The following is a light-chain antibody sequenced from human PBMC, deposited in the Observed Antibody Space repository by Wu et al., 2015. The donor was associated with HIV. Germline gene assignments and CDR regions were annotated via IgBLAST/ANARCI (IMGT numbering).Light chain of an antibody. Sequence: EIVLTQSPGTLSLSPGERATLSCRASQSVTSSYLAWYQQKPGQPPRLLIYGASNRASGIPDRFTGSGSATDFTLTVTRLEPEDFVVYYCQQYGSSPLTFGGGTKVEI. CDR1: QSVTSSY. V-gene: IGKV3-20*01. CDR3: QQYGSSPLT. CDR2: GAS. J-gene: IGKJ4*01.